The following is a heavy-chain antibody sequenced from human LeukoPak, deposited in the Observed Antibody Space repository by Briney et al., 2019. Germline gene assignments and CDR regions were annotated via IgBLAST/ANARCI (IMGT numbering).Heavy chain of an antibody. CDR1: GFTFDDYA. V-gene: IGHV3-9*01. CDR3: ANDGLSLSDYDSSGYYDYGGLDY. D-gene: IGHD3-22*01. CDR2: ISWNSGTI. J-gene: IGHJ4*01. Sequence: GGSLRLSCAASGFTFDDYAMHWVRQAPGKGLEWVAGISWNSGTIGYADSVKGRFTISRDNAKNSLDLQMNSLRAENTALYYCANDGLSLSDYDSSGYYDYGGLDYWGQGAMVTVSS.